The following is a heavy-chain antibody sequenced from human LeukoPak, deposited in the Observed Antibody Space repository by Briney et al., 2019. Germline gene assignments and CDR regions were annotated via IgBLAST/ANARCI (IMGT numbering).Heavy chain of an antibody. Sequence: GASVKVSCKASGYTFTGYYMHWVRHAPGQRLEWMGLIKPGGDNTNYAQNFQGRVTMTSDTSARTVYMELSSLRSEDTAIYYCARIRDGYNDAYDIWGQGTVVTVPS. CDR1: GYTFTGYY. CDR3: ARIRDGYNDAYDI. V-gene: IGHV1-46*01. CDR2: IKPGGDNT. J-gene: IGHJ3*02. D-gene: IGHD5-24*01.